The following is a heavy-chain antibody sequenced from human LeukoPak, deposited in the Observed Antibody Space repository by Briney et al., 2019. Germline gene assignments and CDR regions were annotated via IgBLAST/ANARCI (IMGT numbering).Heavy chain of an antibody. V-gene: IGHV4-34*01. CDR1: GGSFSGYY. CDR3: ARGSSGSY. D-gene: IGHD1-26*01. Sequence: SETLSLXCAVYGGSFSGYYWSWIRQPPGKGLEWIGEINHSGSTNYNPSLKSRVTISVDTSKNQFSLKLSSVTAADTAVYYCARGSSGSYWGQGTLVTVSS. J-gene: IGHJ4*02. CDR2: INHSGST.